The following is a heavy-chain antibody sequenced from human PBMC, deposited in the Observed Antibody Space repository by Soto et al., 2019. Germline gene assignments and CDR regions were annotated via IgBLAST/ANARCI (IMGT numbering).Heavy chain of an antibody. CDR3: AKNHNYPGFRVHYFGDGGFHS. CDR2: IWFNGTNT. CDR1: GFTFRDFA. J-gene: IGHJ4*02. Sequence: QMQLVESGGGVVEPGRSLRLSCAASGFTFRDFAMHWVRQAPGKGLEWVALIWFNGTNTYYAESVKGRFVISRDNSRNTQSLQMNSLRAQDSALSLCAKNHNYPGFRVHYFGDGGFHSWGQGTLVTVSS. V-gene: IGHV3-33*06. D-gene: IGHD3-10*01.